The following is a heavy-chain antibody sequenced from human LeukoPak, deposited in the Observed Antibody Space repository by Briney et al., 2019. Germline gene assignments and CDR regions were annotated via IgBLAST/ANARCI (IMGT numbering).Heavy chain of an antibody. CDR1: GGSFGDFY. D-gene: IGHD2/OR15-2a*01. CDR3: ARNDYFGINNGMDV. J-gene: IGHJ6*02. V-gene: IGHV4-34*01. CDR2: INHSGYT. Sequence: SPSETLSLTCAVSGGSFGDFYWSWIRQPPGKGLEWIGEINHSGYTNYYPSLKNRVTISVDTSKNQFSLRLSSVTAADTAVYYCARNDYFGINNGMDVWGQGTTVTVS.